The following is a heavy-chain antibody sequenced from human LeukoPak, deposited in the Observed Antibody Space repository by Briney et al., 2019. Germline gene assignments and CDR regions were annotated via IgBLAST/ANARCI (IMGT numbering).Heavy chain of an antibody. CDR1: GDSLSSNSAA. Sequence: SQTLSLTCAISGDSLSSNSAAWNWIRQSPSRGLEWLGRIFYRSKWYHDYAVSVKSRITVNPDTSKNQFSLQLNSVTPEDTAVYYCARGDLGGYDPLYFDFWGQGTLVTVSS. V-gene: IGHV6-1*01. CDR3: ARGDLGGYDPLYFDF. D-gene: IGHD5-12*01. J-gene: IGHJ4*02. CDR2: IFYRSKWYH.